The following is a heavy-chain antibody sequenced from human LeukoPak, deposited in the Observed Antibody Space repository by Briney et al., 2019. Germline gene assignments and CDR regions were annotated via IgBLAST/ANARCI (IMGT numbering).Heavy chain of an antibody. D-gene: IGHD3-22*01. CDR3: AREGGYYDSSGIDY. Sequence: ASVKVSCKASGYTFTGYYMHWVRQAPGQGLEWMGWINPNSGGTNYAQKFQGRVTMTRDTSIITAYMELRSLRSDDTAVYYCAREGGYYDSSGIDYWGQGTLVTVSS. CDR1: GYTFTGYY. CDR2: INPNSGGT. J-gene: IGHJ4*02. V-gene: IGHV1-2*02.